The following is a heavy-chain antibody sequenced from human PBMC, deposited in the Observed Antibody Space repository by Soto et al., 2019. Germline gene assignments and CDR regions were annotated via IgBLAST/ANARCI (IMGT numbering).Heavy chain of an antibody. CDR1: GGSIRGYY. CDR2: INDNGGT. Sequence: PSETLSLTCGVYGGSIRGYYWSWIRQSPGKGLEWIGDINDNGGTNYSPSLKSRVTTSLDTSKKQVSLMVSSVTAADTAVYYCARGRYSYETIYYKFYYSALDVWGQGTTVTVSS. J-gene: IGHJ6*02. D-gene: IGHD3-10*01. CDR3: ARGRYSYETIYYKFYYSALDV. V-gene: IGHV4-34*01.